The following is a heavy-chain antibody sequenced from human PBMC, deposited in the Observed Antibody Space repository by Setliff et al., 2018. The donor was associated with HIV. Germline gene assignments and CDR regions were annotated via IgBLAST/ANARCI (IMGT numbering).Heavy chain of an antibody. CDR2: TYYSGST. Sequence: SETLSLTCAVSGGSINSDGYYWSWIRQHPGKGLEWSGYTYYSGSTYYNPSPKSLVTISEDTSKNQFSLKLSSVTSADPAVYYCARDSYTPFLILFYMDFWGEGTTVTVSS. D-gene: IGHD2-21*01. CDR1: GGSINSDGYY. CDR3: ARDSYTPFLILFYMDF. V-gene: IGHV4-31*01. J-gene: IGHJ6*03.